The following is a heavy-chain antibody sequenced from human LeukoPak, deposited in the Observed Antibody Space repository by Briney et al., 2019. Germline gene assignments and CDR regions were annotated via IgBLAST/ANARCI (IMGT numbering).Heavy chain of an antibody. CDR3: ARALRFLEYISDI. CDR2: IYYSGST. Sequence: SETLSLTCTVSGGSISSYYWSWIRQPPGKGLEWIGYIYYSGSTNYNLSLKSRVTISVDTSKNQFSLKLSSVTAADTAVYYCARALRFLEYISDIWGQGTMVTVSS. CDR1: GGSISSYY. V-gene: IGHV4-59*01. J-gene: IGHJ3*02. D-gene: IGHD3-3*01.